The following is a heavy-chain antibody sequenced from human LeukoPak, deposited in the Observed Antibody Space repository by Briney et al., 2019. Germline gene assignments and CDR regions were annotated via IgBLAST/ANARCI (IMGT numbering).Heavy chain of an antibody. CDR1: GFTFSSHG. V-gene: IGHV3-30*18. CDR3: AKDRYDSTGGFSGYYGMDV. CDR2: ISYDGSDK. Sequence: GRSLRLSCAASGFTFSSHGMHWVRQAPGKGLEWVAVISYDGSDKHYADSVKGRFTISRDNSRNTLYLQMNSLRVEDTAVYYCAKDRYDSTGGFSGYYGMDVWGKGTTVTFSS. D-gene: IGHD3-3*01. J-gene: IGHJ6*04.